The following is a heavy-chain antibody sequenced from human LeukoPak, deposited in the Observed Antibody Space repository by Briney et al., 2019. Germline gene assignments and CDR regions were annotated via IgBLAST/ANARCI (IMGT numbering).Heavy chain of an antibody. Sequence: GGSLRLSCAASGFTFSSYSMNWVRQAPGKGLEWVSYISSSSSTIYYADSVKGRFTISRDNAKNSLYLQMNSLRAEDTAMYYCARSDYYDYMDVWGKGTTVTVSS. J-gene: IGHJ6*03. V-gene: IGHV3-48*04. CDR3: ARSDYYDYMDV. CDR1: GFTFSSYS. CDR2: ISSSSSTI.